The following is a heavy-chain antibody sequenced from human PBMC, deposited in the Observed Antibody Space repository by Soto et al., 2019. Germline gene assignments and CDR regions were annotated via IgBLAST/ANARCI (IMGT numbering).Heavy chain of an antibody. V-gene: IGHV4-30-2*01. CDR2: IYHSGST. D-gene: IGHD3-10*01. Sequence: SETLSLTCVVSGGSISSGGYFWSWIRQPPGKGLEWIGYIYHSGSTYYNPSLKSRVTISVDRSKNQFSLKLSSVTAEDTAVYYWARGLGPWGQGTLVNVSS. J-gene: IGHJ5*02. CDR1: GGSISSGGYF. CDR3: ARGLGP.